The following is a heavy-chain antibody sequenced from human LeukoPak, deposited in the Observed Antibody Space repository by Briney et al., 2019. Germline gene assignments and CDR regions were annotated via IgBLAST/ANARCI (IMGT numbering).Heavy chain of an antibody. CDR3: ARLLSGLGYGMDV. CDR2: IYHSGST. CDR1: GGSISSGGYY. V-gene: IGHV4-30-2*01. D-gene: IGHD3/OR15-3a*01. Sequence: SETLSLTCTVSGGSISSGGYYWSWIRQHPGKGLEWIGYIYHSGSTYYNPSLKSRVTISVDRSKNQFSLKLSSVTAADTAVYYCARLLSGLGYGMDVWGQGTTVTVSS. J-gene: IGHJ6*02.